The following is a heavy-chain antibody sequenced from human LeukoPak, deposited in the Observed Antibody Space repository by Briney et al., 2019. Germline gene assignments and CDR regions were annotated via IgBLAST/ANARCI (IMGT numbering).Heavy chain of an antibody. Sequence: GRSLRLSCAASGFTFSSYGMHWVRQAPGKGLEWVSYISTSGSTIKYADSVKGRFTISRDNAKNSLYLQMNSLRAEDTAVYCCARGPVRDYWGQGTLVTVSS. D-gene: IGHD4-17*01. CDR1: GFTFSSYG. CDR3: ARGPVRDY. V-gene: IGHV3-48*04. CDR2: ISTSGSTI. J-gene: IGHJ4*02.